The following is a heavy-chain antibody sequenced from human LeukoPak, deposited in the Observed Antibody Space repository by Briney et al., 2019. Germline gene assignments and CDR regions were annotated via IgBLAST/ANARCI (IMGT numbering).Heavy chain of an antibody. CDR2: INHSGST. V-gene: IGHV4-34*01. D-gene: IGHD3-9*01. Sequence: PSETLSLTCAVYGGSFSGYYWSWIRQPPGKGLEWIGEINHSGSTNYNPSLKSRVTISVDTSKNQFSLKLSSVTAADTAVYYCARGQRRYFDWLLDYWGQGTLVTVSS. CDR1: GGSFSGYY. CDR3: ARGQRRYFDWLLDY. J-gene: IGHJ4*02.